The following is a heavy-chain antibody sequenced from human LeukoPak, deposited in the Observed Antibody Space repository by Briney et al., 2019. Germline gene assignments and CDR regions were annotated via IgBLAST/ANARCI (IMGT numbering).Heavy chain of an antibody. Sequence: GGSLRLSCAASGFTFSSYGMHWVRQAPGKGLEWVAFIRYDGSNKYYADSVKGRFTISRDNSKNTLYLQMNSLRAEDTAVYYCAKEDPIAVAGTDYWGQGTLVTVSS. CDR3: AKEDPIAVAGTDY. V-gene: IGHV3-30*02. D-gene: IGHD6-19*01. CDR2: IRYDGSNK. J-gene: IGHJ4*02. CDR1: GFTFSSYG.